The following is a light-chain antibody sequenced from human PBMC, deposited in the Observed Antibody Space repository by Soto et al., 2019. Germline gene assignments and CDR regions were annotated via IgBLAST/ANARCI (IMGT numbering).Light chain of an antibody. J-gene: IGLJ2*01. CDR1: SSNIGAGFG. CDR2: DNT. CDR3: QSYDSSLSRVF. Sequence: QSVLTQQPSVSGAPGQRVTISCTGSSSNIGAGFGVHWYQQLPGTVPKLLIYDNTNRPSGVPNRFSGSKSGTSASLAITGLQSADEADYFCQSYDSSLSRVFFGGGTQLTVL. V-gene: IGLV1-40*01.